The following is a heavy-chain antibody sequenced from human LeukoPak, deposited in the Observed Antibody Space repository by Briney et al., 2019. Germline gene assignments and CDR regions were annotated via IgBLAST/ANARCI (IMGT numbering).Heavy chain of an antibody. J-gene: IGHJ4*01. D-gene: IGHD3-10*01. CDR3: AKVSEVLWFGELPGGK. Sequence: RGSLRLSCAASGFTFSSYGMHWVRQAPGKGLEWVAVISYDGSNKYYADSVKGRFTISRDNSKNTLYLQMNSLRAEDTAVYYCAKVSEVLWFGELPGGKWGQGTLVTVSS. CDR1: GFTFSSYG. V-gene: IGHV3-30*18. CDR2: ISYDGSNK.